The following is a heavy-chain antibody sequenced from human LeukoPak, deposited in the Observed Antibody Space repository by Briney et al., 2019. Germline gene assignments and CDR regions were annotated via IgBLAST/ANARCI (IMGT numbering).Heavy chain of an antibody. CDR1: GYTLTNLA. CDR2: FRPEGGEK. J-gene: IGHJ3*02. D-gene: IGHD6-19*01. V-gene: IGHV1-24*01. Sequence: GASVTLSCTVSGYTLTNLAMHWVRQAPGKGLEWMAGFRPEGGEKIYAESVKGRVTITGDTSTDTAYMQLSSLRSEDTAVYYCATDSSGWYNSFDIWGQGTLVTVSS. CDR3: ATDSSGWYNSFDI.